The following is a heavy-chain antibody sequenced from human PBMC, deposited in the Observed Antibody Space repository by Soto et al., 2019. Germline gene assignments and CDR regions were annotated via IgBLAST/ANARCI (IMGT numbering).Heavy chain of an antibody. J-gene: IGHJ3*02. CDR1: GYTFTSYG. Sequence: ASGNVSCKASGYTFTSYGISWGRQAPGQGLEWMGWISAYNGNTNYAQKLQGRVTMTTDTSTSTAYMELRSLRSDDTAAYYCARSGRGYYDSSGYYWGGAFDIWG. D-gene: IGHD3-22*01. CDR2: ISAYNGNT. V-gene: IGHV1-18*04. CDR3: ARSGRGYYDSSGYYWGGAFDI.